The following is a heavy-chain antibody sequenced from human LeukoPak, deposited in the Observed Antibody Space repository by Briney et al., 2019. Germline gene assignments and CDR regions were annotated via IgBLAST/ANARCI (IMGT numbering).Heavy chain of an antibody. J-gene: IGHJ4*02. D-gene: IGHD3-9*01. CDR1: GFTFNTYD. CDR3: AKGTLTGYFIGN. CDR2: ISAGGHDT. Sequence: PGGSLRLPCSASGFTFNTYDMTWVRQAPGKGLEWVSAISAGGHDTYYADSVKGRFTISRDNSKNTLYLNMNSLRADDTAIFYCAKGTLTGYFIGNWGQGAPVTVSS. V-gene: IGHV3-23*01.